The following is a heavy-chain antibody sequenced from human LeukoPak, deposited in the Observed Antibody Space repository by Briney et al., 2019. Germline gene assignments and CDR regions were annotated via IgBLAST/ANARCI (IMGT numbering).Heavy chain of an antibody. V-gene: IGHV3-21*01. Sequence: GGSLRLSCAASGFTFSSYSMNWVRQAPGKGLEWVSSISSSSSYIYYADSVKGRFTIYRDNAKNSLYMQMNSLRAEDRAQYYLARDGLVYLGASIWGQGTMVTVSS. CDR1: GFTFSSYS. J-gene: IGHJ3*02. CDR2: ISSSSSYI. CDR3: ARDGLVYLGASI. D-gene: IGHD5/OR15-5a*01.